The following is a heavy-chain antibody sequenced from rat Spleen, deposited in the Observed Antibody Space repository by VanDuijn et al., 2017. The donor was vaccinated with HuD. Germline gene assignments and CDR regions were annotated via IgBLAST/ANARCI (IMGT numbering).Heavy chain of an antibody. V-gene: IGHV2-41*01. CDR1: GFSLTSNS. J-gene: IGHJ2*01. CDR2: IWNTGGT. CDR3: ARALAGDFDY. Sequence: QVQLKESGPGLVQPSQTLSLTCTVSGFSLTSNSVHWVRQPPGKGLEWMGVIWNTGGTRYNPALKSRLSISKDTSKSQVFLKMNNLQTEDTAMYFCARALAGDFDYWGQGVMVTVSS.